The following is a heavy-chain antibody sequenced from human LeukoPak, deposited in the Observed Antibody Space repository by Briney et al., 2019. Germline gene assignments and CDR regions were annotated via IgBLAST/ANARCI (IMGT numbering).Heavy chain of an antibody. Sequence: ASVKVSCKSSGYTFTGYYMHWVRQAPGQGLAGMGWINPNSGGTNYAQKFQGRVTMTRDTSISTAYMELSRLRSDDTAVYYCARGGGYSYGLEYYDYWGQGTMVTVSS. V-gene: IGHV1-2*02. J-gene: IGHJ4*02. D-gene: IGHD5-18*01. CDR3: ARGGGYSYGLEYYDY. CDR2: INPNSGGT. CDR1: GYTFTGYY.